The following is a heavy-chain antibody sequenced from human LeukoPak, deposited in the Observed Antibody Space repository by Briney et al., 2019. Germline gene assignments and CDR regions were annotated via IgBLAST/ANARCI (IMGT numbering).Heavy chain of an antibody. V-gene: IGHV3-23*01. CDR2: IGGSDGRT. D-gene: IGHD3-22*01. CDR3: AKDSSSYDWGYMDV. J-gene: IGHJ6*03. Sequence: GGSLRLSCAASGFTFSTYALSWVRKAQGKGLEWVSLIGGSDGRTRYADSVKGRFTISRDNSKNTLYLEMNSLRAEDTAVYYCAKDSSSYDWGYMDVWGKGTTVTISS. CDR1: GFTFSTYA.